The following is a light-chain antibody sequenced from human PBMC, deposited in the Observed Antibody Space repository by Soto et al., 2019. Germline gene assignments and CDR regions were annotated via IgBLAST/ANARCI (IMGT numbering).Light chain of an antibody. Sequence: DIVLTQTRLSSPVTLGQPASISCRSSQRLVHIDGNTYFNWLQQRPGQPPRLLIYKISHRVPGVPDRFSGSGAGTDFTLKISRVEAEDVGVYYCMQATQSYTFGQGTRLEIK. CDR1: QRLVHIDGNTY. CDR3: MQATQSYT. V-gene: IGKV2-24*01. CDR2: KIS. J-gene: IGKJ2*01.